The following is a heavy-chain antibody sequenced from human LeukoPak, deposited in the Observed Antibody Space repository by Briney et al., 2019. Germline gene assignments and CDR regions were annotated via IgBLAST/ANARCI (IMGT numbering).Heavy chain of an antibody. D-gene: IGHD6-13*01. V-gene: IGHV1-69*04. CDR2: IIPILGIA. CDR3: ARANPYGQQLVPDC. J-gene: IGHJ4*02. CDR1: GGTFSSYA. Sequence: SVKVSCKASGGTFSSYAISWVRQAPGQGLEWMGRIIPILGIANYAQKFQGRVTITADKSTSTAYMELSSLRSEDTAVYYCARANPYGQQLVPDCWGQGTLVTVSS.